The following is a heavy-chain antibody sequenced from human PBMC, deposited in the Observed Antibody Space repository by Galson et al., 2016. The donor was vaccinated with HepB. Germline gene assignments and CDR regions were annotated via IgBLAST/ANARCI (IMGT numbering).Heavy chain of an antibody. D-gene: IGHD6-13*01. V-gene: IGHV3-23*01. CDR1: GFTFSSYA. J-gene: IGHJ4*02. CDR2: ISGSGTNT. CDR3: ARYSNSWAPFDY. Sequence: SLRLSCAASGFTFSSYAMTWVRQAPGKGLEWVSGISGSGTNTHYANAVKGRFTISRDNSNNTLYLQVNSLRAEDTALFFGARYSNSWAPFDYWGQGRLVTVSS.